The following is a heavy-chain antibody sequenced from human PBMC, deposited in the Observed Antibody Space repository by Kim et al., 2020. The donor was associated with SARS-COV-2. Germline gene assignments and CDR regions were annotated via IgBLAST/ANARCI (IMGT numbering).Heavy chain of an antibody. CDR1: GFTFSSYA. Sequence: GGSLRLSCAASGFTFSSYAMSWVRQAPGKGLEWVSAISGSGGSPYYADSLKGRFTTSRDKSKNTLYLQMNSLRAEDTAVYYCAKDRRFGELLGDNDAFDIWGQGTMVTVSS. D-gene: IGHD3-10*01. CDR2: ISGSGGSP. V-gene: IGHV3-23*01. CDR3: AKDRRFGELLGDNDAFDI. J-gene: IGHJ3*02.